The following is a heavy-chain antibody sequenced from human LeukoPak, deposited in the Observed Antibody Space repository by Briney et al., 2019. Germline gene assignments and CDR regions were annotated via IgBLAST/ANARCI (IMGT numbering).Heavy chain of an antibody. V-gene: IGHV1-24*01. CDR2: FHPEDDEI. CDR1: GSSLSGLS. D-gene: IGHD1-26*01. CDR3: VTGDHSPYYFQY. Sequence: ASVKVSCTVPGSSLSGLSMHWVRHSPPKGLEWLGGFHPEDDEIIYAQNFQGRVTMTEDTSTDTAYMEVRSLRSEDTAVYFCVTGDHSPYYFQYWGQGTLVTVSS. J-gene: IGHJ4*02.